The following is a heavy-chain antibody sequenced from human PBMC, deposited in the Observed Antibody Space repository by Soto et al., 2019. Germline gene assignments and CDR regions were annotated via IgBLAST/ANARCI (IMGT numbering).Heavy chain of an antibody. CDR3: ARSGRFLEWFPSYYYYYYMDV. D-gene: IGHD3-3*01. V-gene: IGHV5-51*01. CDR1: GYSFTSYW. CDR2: IYPGDSDT. Sequence: GESLKISCKGSGYSFTSYWIGWVRQMPGKGLEWMGIIYPGDSDTRYSPSFQGQVTISADKSISTAYLQWSSLKASDTAMYYCARSGRFLEWFPSYYYYYYMDVWGKGTTVTVSS. J-gene: IGHJ6*03.